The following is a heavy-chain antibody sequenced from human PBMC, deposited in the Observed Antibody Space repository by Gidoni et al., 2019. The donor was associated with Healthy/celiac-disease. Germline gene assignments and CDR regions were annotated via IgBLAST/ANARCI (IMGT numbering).Heavy chain of an antibody. CDR1: GFTFRSYA. CDR2: ISGSGGST. J-gene: IGHJ1*01. CDR3: AKWRDIVVVVAAEEYFQH. D-gene: IGHD2-15*01. Sequence: EVQLLESGGGLVQPGGSLRLSCAASGFTFRSYAMSWVRQAPGKGLEWVSAISGSGGSTYYADSVKGRFTISRDNSKNTLYLQMNSLRAEDTAVYYCAKWRDIVVVVAAEEYFQHWGQGTLVTVSS. V-gene: IGHV3-23*01.